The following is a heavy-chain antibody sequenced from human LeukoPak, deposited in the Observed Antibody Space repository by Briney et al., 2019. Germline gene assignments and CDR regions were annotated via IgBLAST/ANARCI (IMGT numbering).Heavy chain of an antibody. CDR3: AKAGPFLEWLLYGY. D-gene: IGHD3-3*02. J-gene: IGHJ4*02. CDR2: IRYDGSNK. Sequence: GGSLTLSCSASGFNFSSYGMHWVRQAPGKGREGLAFIRYDGSNKYYVASVTGRFTISRDNSKNTLYLQMNSLRAEDTAVYYCAKAGPFLEWLLYGYWGQGTLVTVSS. V-gene: IGHV3-30*02. CDR1: GFNFSSYG.